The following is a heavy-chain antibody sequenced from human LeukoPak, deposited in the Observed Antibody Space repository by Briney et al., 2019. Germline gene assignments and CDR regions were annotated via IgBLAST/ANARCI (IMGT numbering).Heavy chain of an antibody. Sequence: SETLSLTCTVSGGSISNSDYSWGWIRQPPGEGLECIGTIYYSGSTYYKSSLKSRVTISVDTSKNQFSLKLSSVTAADTAVYYCARRYDFWSGYPPPLDYWGQGTLVTVSS. J-gene: IGHJ4*02. D-gene: IGHD3-3*01. V-gene: IGHV4-39*07. CDR3: ARRYDFWSGYPPPLDY. CDR1: GGSISNSDYS. CDR2: IYYSGST.